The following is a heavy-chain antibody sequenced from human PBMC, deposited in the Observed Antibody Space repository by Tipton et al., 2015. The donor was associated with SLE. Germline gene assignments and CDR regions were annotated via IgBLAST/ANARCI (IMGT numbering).Heavy chain of an antibody. CDR2: IQEDGSET. Sequence: SLRLSCAASGFTFSSYGMHWVRQAPGKGLEWVASIQEDGSETYYVGSVKGRFTISRDNAKNSLYLQMSSLRAEDTAVYYCARDYRELAVDYWGQGTLVTVSS. CDR3: ARDYRELAVDY. J-gene: IGHJ4*02. V-gene: IGHV3-7*01. CDR1: GFTFSSYG. D-gene: IGHD1-1*01.